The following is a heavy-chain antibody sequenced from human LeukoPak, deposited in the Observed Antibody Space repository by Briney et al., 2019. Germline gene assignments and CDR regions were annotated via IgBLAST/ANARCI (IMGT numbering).Heavy chain of an antibody. CDR2: INHSGST. J-gene: IGHJ4*02. D-gene: IGHD5-18*01. V-gene: IGHV4-34*01. Sequence: PSETLSLTCAVYGGSFSGYYWSWIRQPPGKGLEWIGEINHSGSTNYNPSLKSRVTISVDTSENQFSLKLSSVTAADTAVYYCARGHTAIDYYFDYWGQGTLVTVSS. CDR3: ARGHTAIDYYFDY. CDR1: GGSFSGYY.